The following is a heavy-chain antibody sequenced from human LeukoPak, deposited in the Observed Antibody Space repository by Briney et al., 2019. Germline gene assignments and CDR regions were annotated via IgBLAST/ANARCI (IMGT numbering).Heavy chain of an antibody. CDR2: ISAYNGNT. V-gene: IGHV1-18*01. Sequence: GASVKVSCKASGYTFTSYGISWVRQAPGQGLEWMGWISAYNGNTNYAQKLQGRVTMTTDTSTSTAYMELRSLRSDDTAVYYCARDLVTTGLPDAFDIWGQGTMVTVSS. CDR1: GYTFTSYG. CDR3: ARDLVTTGLPDAFDI. J-gene: IGHJ3*02. D-gene: IGHD4-11*01.